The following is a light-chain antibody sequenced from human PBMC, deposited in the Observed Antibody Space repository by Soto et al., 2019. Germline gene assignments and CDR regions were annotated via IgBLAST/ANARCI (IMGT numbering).Light chain of an antibody. J-gene: IGKJ5*01. CDR3: QQYGSSPIT. CDR2: GAS. CDR1: QSVSSSY. V-gene: IGKV3-20*01. Sequence: ESALTQSPVTLSLSPGERATLSCRDSQSVSSSYLAWYQQKPGQAPRLLIYGASSRATGIPDRFSGSVSGTDFTLTISRLEPEDFAVYYCQQYGSSPITFGQGTRREIK.